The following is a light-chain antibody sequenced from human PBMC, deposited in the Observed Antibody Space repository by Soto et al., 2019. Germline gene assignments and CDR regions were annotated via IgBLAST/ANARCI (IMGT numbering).Light chain of an antibody. Sequence: ALTQPASVSGSPGQSITISCTGTSSDVGGYNYVSWYQQHPGKAPKLMIYDVSNRPSGVSNRFSGSKSGNTASLTISGLQAEDEADYYCSSYTSSRTVVFGGGTKVTVL. J-gene: IGLJ2*01. V-gene: IGLV2-14*03. CDR2: DVS. CDR3: SSYTSSRTVV. CDR1: SSDVGGYNY.